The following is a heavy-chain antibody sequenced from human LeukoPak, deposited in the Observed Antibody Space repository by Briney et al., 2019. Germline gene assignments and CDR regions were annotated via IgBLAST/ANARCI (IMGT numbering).Heavy chain of an antibody. CDR3: AKRGYCTNGVCSGPTDYYYYMDV. Sequence: GGSLRLSCAASGFTVSSNYMSWVRQAPGKGLEWVSVIYSGGSTYYADSVKGHFTISRDNSKNSLYLQINSLRAEDTAIYYCAKRGYCTNGVCSGPTDYYYYMDVWGKGTTVTVSS. J-gene: IGHJ6*03. V-gene: IGHV3-53*01. CDR1: GFTVSSNY. D-gene: IGHD2-8*01. CDR2: IYSGGST.